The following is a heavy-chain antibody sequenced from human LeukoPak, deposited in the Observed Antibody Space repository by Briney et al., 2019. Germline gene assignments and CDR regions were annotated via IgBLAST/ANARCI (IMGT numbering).Heavy chain of an antibody. J-gene: IGHJ5*02. CDR1: GGSISSGGYY. D-gene: IGHD3-3*01. V-gene: IGHV4-31*03. CDR3: AASDYNWFDP. Sequence: SETLSLTCTVSGGSISSGGYYWSWIRQHPGKGLEWIGYIYYSGSTYYNPSLKSRVTISVDTSKNQFSLKLSPVTAADTAVYYCAASDYNWFDPWGQGTLVTVSS. CDR2: IYYSGST.